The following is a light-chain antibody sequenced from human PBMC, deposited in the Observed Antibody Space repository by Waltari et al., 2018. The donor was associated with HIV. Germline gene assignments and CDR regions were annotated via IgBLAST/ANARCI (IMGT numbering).Light chain of an antibody. V-gene: IGLV1-47*01. CDR2: KNN. CDR3: AAWDDRLNLV. Sequence: QSVMTQPPSASGPPVQRATISCFGRNCNICSTSVYWYQQLPGMAPKLLINKNNQRPSGVPDRFSGSKSGTSASLAISGLRSEDEADYYCAAWDDRLNLVFGGGTKLTVL. CDR1: NCNICSTS. J-gene: IGLJ2*01.